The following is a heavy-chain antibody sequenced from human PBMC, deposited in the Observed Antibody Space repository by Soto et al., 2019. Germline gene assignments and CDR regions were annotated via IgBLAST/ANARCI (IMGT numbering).Heavy chain of an antibody. CDR3: ARVPGIAAVRRPRNVLDL. Sequence: QVQLVQSGAEVKKPGASVKVSCKASGYTFTSYYMHWVRQAPGQGLEWMGIINPSGGSTSYAQRFQGRVTLTSDTSTSTVYMELSSLRSEDTAVDYCARVPGIAAVRRPRNVLDLWGQGTMVTVSS. D-gene: IGHD6-13*01. CDR1: GYTFTSYY. CDR2: INPSGGST. J-gene: IGHJ3*01. V-gene: IGHV1-46*01.